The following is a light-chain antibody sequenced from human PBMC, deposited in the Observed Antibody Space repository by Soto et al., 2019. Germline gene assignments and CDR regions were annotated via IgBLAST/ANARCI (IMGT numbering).Light chain of an antibody. CDR2: NNN. J-gene: IGLJ2*01. V-gene: IGLV1-47*02. CDR1: SSNIGSNY. Sequence: QLVLTQPPSASGSPGQRVTISCSGSSSNIGSNYVYWYQQLPGTAPKLLIYNNNQRPSGVPDRFSGSKSGTSASLAISGLRSEDEADYYCAAWDDSLSGPVFGGGTKVTVL. CDR3: AAWDDSLSGPV.